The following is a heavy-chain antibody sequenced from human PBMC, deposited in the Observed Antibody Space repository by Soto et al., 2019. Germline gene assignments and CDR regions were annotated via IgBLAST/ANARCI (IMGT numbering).Heavy chain of an antibody. V-gene: IGHV4-34*01. CDR2: INHSGST. D-gene: IGHD5-18*01. CDR3: ARPIGYTRPFDY. CDR1: GGSFSGYY. J-gene: IGHJ4*02. Sequence: SETLSLTCAVYGGSFSGYYWSWIRQPPGKGLEWIGEINHSGSTNYNPSLKSRVTISVDTSKNQFSLKLSSVTAADTAVYYCARPIGYTRPFDYWGQGTLVTVSS.